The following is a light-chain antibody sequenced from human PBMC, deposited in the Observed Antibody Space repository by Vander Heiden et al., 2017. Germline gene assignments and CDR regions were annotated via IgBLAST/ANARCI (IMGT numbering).Light chain of an antibody. CDR1: QGISVY. J-gene: IGKJ4*01. CDR3: QQLNSYPLT. Sequence: DIQLTQSPSFLSASVGDRVTITCRASQGISVYLDWYQQKPGKAPKLLIYAASTLLSGVPSRFSGSGSGTEFTITINSLQAEDFATYYCQQLNSYPLTFGGGTTVEIK. V-gene: IGKV1-9*01. CDR2: AAS.